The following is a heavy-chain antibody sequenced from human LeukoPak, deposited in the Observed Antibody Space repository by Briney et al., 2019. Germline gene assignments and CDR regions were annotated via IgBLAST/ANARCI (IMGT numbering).Heavy chain of an antibody. V-gene: IGHV6-1*01. CDR3: AREGEVGTTWSWFDP. J-gene: IGHJ5*02. Sequence: SQTLSLTCAISVDSVSSNRAAWNWIRQSPSSCLEWLGRTYYRSKWYNDYAVSVKSRITINPDTSKNQFSLLLNSVTPEDTAVYYCAREGEVGTTWSWFDPWGQGTLVTVSS. CDR2: TYYRSKWYN. D-gene: IGHD1-26*01. CDR1: VDSVSSNRAA.